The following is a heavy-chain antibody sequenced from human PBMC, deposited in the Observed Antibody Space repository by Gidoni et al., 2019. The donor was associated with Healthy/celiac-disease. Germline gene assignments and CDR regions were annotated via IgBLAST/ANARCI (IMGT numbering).Heavy chain of an antibody. CDR1: GFTFSSSA. V-gene: IGHV3-64D*08. J-gene: IGHJ4*02. Sequence: EVQLVESGGGLGQPGGSRRLSCSASGFTFSSSAMPWVRQAPGTGLSYFSAIIRSAVSTYYADSVKGRVTISRDNSKNTLYLKLSSLRAEDTAVYYCVKASRYYVILTGYSGGGDYWGQGTLVTVSS. CDR3: VKASRYYVILTGYSGGGDY. D-gene: IGHD3-9*01. CDR2: IIRSAVST.